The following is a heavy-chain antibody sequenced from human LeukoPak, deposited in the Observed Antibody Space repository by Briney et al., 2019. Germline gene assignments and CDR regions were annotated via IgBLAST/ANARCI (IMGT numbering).Heavy chain of an antibody. J-gene: IGHJ4*02. Sequence: GASVKVSCKASGYTFTGYYMHWVRQAPGQGLEWMGWINPNSGGTNYAQKFQGRVTMTRDTSISTAYMELSRLRSDDTAVYYCARDLWGVVVPAAIGDEGDYWGQGTLVTVSS. CDR2: INPNSGGT. V-gene: IGHV1-2*02. CDR3: ARDLWGVVVPAAIGDEGDY. CDR1: GYTFTGYY. D-gene: IGHD2-2*01.